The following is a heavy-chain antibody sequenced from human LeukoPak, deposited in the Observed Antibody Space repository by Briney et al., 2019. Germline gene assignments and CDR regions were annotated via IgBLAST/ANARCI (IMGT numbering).Heavy chain of an antibody. D-gene: IGHD6-19*01. J-gene: IGHJ4*02. CDR1: GFTFSSYA. CDR2: ISYDGSNK. Sequence: GGSLRLSCAASGFTFSSYAMHWVRQAPGKGLGWVAVISYDGSNKYYADSVKGRFTISRDNCKNTLYLQMNSLRSEDTAVYYCTRDHIAVRFFDYWERGPLVTVFS. CDR3: TRDHIAVRFFDY. V-gene: IGHV3-30*04.